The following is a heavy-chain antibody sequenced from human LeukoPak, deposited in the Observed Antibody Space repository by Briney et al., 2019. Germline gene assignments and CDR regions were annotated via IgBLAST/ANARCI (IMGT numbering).Heavy chain of an antibody. V-gene: IGHV4-38-2*01. CDR2: IYHSGST. Sequence: SETLSLTCAVSGYSISSGYYWGWIRQPPGKGLEWIGSIYHSGSTYYNPSRKSRVTISVDTSKNQFSLKLSSVTAADTAVYYCAAGGNPSDFDYWGQGTLVTVSS. D-gene: IGHD4-23*01. J-gene: IGHJ4*02. CDR1: GYSISSGYY. CDR3: AAGGNPSDFDY.